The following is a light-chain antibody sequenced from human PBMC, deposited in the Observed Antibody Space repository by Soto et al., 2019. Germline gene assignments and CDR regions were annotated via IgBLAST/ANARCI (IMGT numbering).Light chain of an antibody. CDR2: GAS. J-gene: IGKJ1*01. CDR3: QQYGSSGT. Sequence: ELVLTQSPGTMSLSPGARATLSCRASQSVSNNYLAWYQQKPGQAPRLLIYGASNRATGIPDRFSGSGSGTDFTLTISRLEPEDFAVYYCQQYGSSGTVGQGTKVAIK. CDR1: QSVSNNY. V-gene: IGKV3-20*01.